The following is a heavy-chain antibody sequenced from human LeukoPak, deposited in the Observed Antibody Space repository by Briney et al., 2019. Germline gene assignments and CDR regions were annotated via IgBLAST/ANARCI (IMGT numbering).Heavy chain of an antibody. CDR3: AKEEAVLASSIDY. V-gene: IGHV3-23*01. Sequence: SGGSLRLSCAASGFTLSSYAMRWVGQAPGKGMEWVSAISGSGASTYYAASVKRRFTISRDNSKNTLYLQMNSLRAEDTAVYYCAKEEAVLASSIDYWGQGTLVTASS. CDR2: ISGSGAST. D-gene: IGHD3-3*02. CDR1: GFTLSSYA. J-gene: IGHJ4*02.